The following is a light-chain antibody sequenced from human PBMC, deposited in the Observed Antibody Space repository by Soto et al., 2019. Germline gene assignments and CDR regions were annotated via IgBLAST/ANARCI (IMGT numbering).Light chain of an antibody. CDR2: GAS. J-gene: IGKJ4*01. CDR1: QSVSSSN. CDR3: QQYDSSPRT. V-gene: IGKV3-20*01. Sequence: EIVLTQSPGTLSLSPGERATLSCRASQSVSSSNLAWYQQKPGQAPRLLIFGASSRATGIPDRFSGSGSGTDFTLTISRLQPEDFAVYYCQQYDSSPRTCGGGTTVEIK.